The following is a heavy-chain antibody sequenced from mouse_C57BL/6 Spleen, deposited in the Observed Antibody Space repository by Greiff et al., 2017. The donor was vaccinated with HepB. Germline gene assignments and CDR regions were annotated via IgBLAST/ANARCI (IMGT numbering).Heavy chain of an antibody. CDR3: TKGEDYYAMDY. Sequence: EVQLQQSGAELVRPGASVKLSCTASGFNIKDDYMHWVKQRPEQGLEWIGWIDPENGDTEYASKFQGKATITADTSSNTAYLQLSSLTSEDTAVYYCTKGEDYYAMDYWGQGTSVTVSS. CDR1: GFNIKDDY. CDR2: IDPENGDT. J-gene: IGHJ4*01. V-gene: IGHV14-4*01.